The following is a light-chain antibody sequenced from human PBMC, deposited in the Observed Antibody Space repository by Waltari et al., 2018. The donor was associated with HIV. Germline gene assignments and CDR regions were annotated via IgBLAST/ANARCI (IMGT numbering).Light chain of an antibody. CDR2: GAS. CDR3: QKYNNAPHT. V-gene: IGKV1-27*01. J-gene: IGKJ1*01. CDR1: QDISSY. Sequence: DIRMTQSPSSLSASVGDRVTITCRAPQDISSYLAWYQQKSGQVPKLLIYGASILQSGVPSRFTGSGSGTFFTLAITILQPEDVATYFCQKYNNAPHTFGQGTKVEI.